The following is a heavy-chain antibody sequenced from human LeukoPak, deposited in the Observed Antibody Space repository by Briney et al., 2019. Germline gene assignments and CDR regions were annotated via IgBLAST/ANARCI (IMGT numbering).Heavy chain of an antibody. CDR3: AKNRRMGYYYYGMDV. CDR2: IYSGGST. D-gene: IGHD5-24*01. Sequence: PGGSLRLSCAASGFTVSSNYMSWVRQAPGKGLEWVSVIYSGGSTYYADSVKGRFTISRDNSKNTLYLQMNSLRAEDTAVYYCAKNRRMGYYYYGMDVWGQGTTVTVSS. CDR1: GFTVSSNY. V-gene: IGHV3-53*01. J-gene: IGHJ6*02.